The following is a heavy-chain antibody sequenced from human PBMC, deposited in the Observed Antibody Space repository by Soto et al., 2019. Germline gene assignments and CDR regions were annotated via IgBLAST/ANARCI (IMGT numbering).Heavy chain of an antibody. Sequence: ASGKVSFKASGYTFTGYYMHWVRQAPGQGLEWVGCVNPNSGARTYSQKFQGRVTMTRDASIITDHMELRRLRSDDTAMYYCARDTVCTLGDFHXWGQGTLVTVSX. D-gene: IGHD3-16*01. CDR2: VNPNSGAR. CDR1: GYTFTGYY. J-gene: IGHJ4*02. V-gene: IGHV1-2*02. CDR3: ARDTVCTLGDFHX.